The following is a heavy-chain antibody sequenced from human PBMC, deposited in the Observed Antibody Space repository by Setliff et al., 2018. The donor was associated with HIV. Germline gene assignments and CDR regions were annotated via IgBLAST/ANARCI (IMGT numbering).Heavy chain of an antibody. Sequence: SETLSLTCTVSGGSISSGSYYWSWVRQPAGKGLEWIGHIHTSGSTKYNPSLKSRVTISVDTSKNQFSLKLSSVTAADTAVYYCARHIVGGWDAFDIWGQGTMVTVSS. V-gene: IGHV4-61*09. D-gene: IGHD1-26*01. J-gene: IGHJ3*02. CDR1: GGSISSGSYY. CDR2: IHTSGST. CDR3: ARHIVGGWDAFDI.